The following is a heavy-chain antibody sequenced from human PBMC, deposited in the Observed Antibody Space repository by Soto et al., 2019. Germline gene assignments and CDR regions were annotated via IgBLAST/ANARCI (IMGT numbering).Heavy chain of an antibody. CDR3: ARSMWKGGYYYYGMDV. CDR1: GFTFSSYA. J-gene: IGHJ6*02. V-gene: IGHV3-64*02. CDR2: ISSNGGST. D-gene: IGHD3-10*02. Sequence: GGSLRLSCTASGFTFSSYAMHWVRQAPGKGLEYVSAISSNGGSTYYADSVKGRFTISRDNSKNTLYLQMGSLRAEDMAVYYCARSMWKGGYYYYGMDVWGQGTTVTVSS.